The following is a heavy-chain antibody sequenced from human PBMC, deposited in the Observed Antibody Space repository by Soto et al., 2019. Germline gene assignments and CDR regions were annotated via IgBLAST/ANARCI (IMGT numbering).Heavy chain of an antibody. V-gene: IGHV1-69*08. Sequence: QVPLVQSEAEVKKPGSSVKVYCKASGGTFSSYTISCVRQAPGQGLEWMGRIIPILGIANYAQKFEGRVKITADKSTSTASMELSNLRTEDTAVYYCARDQYGGDPMIWGQGTLVTVSS. D-gene: IGHD2-21*02. CDR2: IIPILGIA. CDR3: ARDQYGGDPMI. J-gene: IGHJ4*02. CDR1: GGTFSSYT.